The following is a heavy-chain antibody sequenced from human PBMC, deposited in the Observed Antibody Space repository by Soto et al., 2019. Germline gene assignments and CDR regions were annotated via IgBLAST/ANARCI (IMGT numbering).Heavy chain of an antibody. CDR2: ISSSSSTI. D-gene: IGHD2-2*01. Sequence: EVQLVESGGGLVQPGGSLRLSCAASGFTFSSYSMNWVRQAPGKGLEWVSYISSSSSTIYYADSVKGRFTISRDNAKNSLYLQMNSLRDEDTAVYYCARDTLSLVVPAAIDRFRCVFDYWGQGTLVTVSS. CDR3: ARDTLSLVVPAAIDRFRCVFDY. V-gene: IGHV3-48*02. CDR1: GFTFSSYS. J-gene: IGHJ4*02.